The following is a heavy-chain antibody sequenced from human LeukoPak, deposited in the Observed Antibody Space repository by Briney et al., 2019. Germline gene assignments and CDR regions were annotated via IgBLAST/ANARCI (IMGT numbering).Heavy chain of an antibody. Sequence: SETLSLTCAVYGGSFSGYYWSWIRQPPGKGLEWIGEINHSGSTNYNPSLKSRVTISVDTSKNQFSLKLSSVTAADTAVYYCARGYCSSTSCYYYYGMDVWGQGTTVTVSS. J-gene: IGHJ6*02. CDR1: GGSFSGYY. D-gene: IGHD2-2*01. CDR3: ARGYCSSTSCYYYYGMDV. V-gene: IGHV4-34*01. CDR2: INHSGST.